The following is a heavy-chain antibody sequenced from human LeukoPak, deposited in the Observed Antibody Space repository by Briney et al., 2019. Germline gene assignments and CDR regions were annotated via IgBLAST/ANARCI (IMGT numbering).Heavy chain of an antibody. CDR1: GGSISSGGYS. V-gene: IGHV4-30-2*01. D-gene: IGHD3-9*01. CDR3: ARGSSLRYFDWPEFGPAMFDI. Sequence: PSQTLSLTCAVPGGSISSGGYSWSWIRQPPGKGLEWIGYIYHSGSTNYNPSLKSRVTISVDTSKNQFSLKLSSVTAADTAVYYCARGSSLRYFDWPEFGPAMFDIWGQGTMVTVSS. J-gene: IGHJ3*02. CDR2: IYHSGST.